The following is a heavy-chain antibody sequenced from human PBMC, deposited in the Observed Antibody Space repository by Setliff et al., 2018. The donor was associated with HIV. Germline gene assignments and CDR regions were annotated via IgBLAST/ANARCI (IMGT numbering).Heavy chain of an antibody. CDR3: ARGDTPSYYYYYYMDV. CDR2: IIPIFGTA. J-gene: IGHJ6*03. Sequence: ASVKVSCKASGGTFSSYAISWVRQAPGQGLEWMGGIIPIFGTANYAQKFQGRVTITADESTSTAYMELSSLRSEDTAVYYCARGDTPSYYYYYYMDVWGKGTTVTVSS. CDR1: GGTFSSYA. V-gene: IGHV1-69*13. D-gene: IGHD2-15*01.